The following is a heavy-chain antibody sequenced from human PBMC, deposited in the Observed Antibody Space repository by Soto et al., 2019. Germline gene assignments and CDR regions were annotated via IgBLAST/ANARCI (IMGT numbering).Heavy chain of an antibody. CDR1: GGSISSGGYY. D-gene: IGHD3-9*01. V-gene: IGHV4-31*03. Sequence: SETLSLTCTVSGGSISSGGYYWSWIRQHPGKGLEWIGYIYYSGSTYYNPSLKSRVTISVDTSKNQFSLKLSSVTAADTAVYYCARGGDILTGYYLYYYYYYMDVWGKGTTVTVSS. CDR3: ARGGDILTGYYLYYYYYYMDV. CDR2: IYYSGST. J-gene: IGHJ6*03.